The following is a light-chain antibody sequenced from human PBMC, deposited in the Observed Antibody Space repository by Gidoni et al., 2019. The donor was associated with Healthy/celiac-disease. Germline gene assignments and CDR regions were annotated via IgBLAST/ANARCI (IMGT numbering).Light chain of an antibody. Sequence: IVLTQSPGTLSLSPGERATLSCRAGQSVSSSYLAWYQQKPGQAPRLIIYGASSRATGIPDRFSGSGSGKDFTLTISRLEPEDFAVYYCQQYGSSPLTFGGGTKVEIK. CDR3: QQYGSSPLT. CDR2: GAS. J-gene: IGKJ4*01. CDR1: QSVSSSY. V-gene: IGKV3-20*01.